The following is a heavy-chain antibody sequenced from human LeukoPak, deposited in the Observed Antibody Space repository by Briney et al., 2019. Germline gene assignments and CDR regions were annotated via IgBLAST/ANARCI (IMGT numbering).Heavy chain of an antibody. D-gene: IGHD3-22*01. CDR2: ISSSSSYT. CDR3: ARVEYYYDSSGPPSPFYFDY. J-gene: IGHJ4*02. Sequence: KTGGSLRLSCAASGFTFSDYYMSWIRQAPGKGLEWVSYISSSSSYTNYADSVKGRFTISRDNAKNSLYLQMNSLRAEDTAVYYCARVEYYYDSSGPPSPFYFDYWGQGTLVTVSS. V-gene: IGHV3-11*06. CDR1: GFTFSDYY.